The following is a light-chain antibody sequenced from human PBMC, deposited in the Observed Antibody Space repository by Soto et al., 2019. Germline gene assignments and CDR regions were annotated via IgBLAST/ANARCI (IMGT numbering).Light chain of an antibody. J-gene: IGKJ5*01. V-gene: IGKV3-20*01. CDR2: GAS. CDR3: QQYGSPPQT. Sequence: EIVLTQSPGTLSLSPGERATLSCRASQSVSSSYLAWYQQKPGQAPRLLIYGASSRATGIPDRFSGSGSGTDFPLTISRLETEDFPVYYCQQYGSPPQTFGQGKRLEIK. CDR1: QSVSSSY.